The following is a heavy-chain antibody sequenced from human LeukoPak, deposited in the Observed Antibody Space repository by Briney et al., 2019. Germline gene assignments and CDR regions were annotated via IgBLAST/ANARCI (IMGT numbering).Heavy chain of an antibody. D-gene: IGHD3-10*01. J-gene: IGHJ4*02. CDR2: IYYTGSA. V-gene: IGHV4-59*12. CDR1: GAPITRYY. CDR3: ARENVWFGELLSALDY. Sequence: SETLSLTCTVSGAPITRYYWSWIRQPPGKGLEWIGYIYYTGSANYNPSLKSRVSISVDTSKNQFSLKLSSVTAADTAVYYCARENVWFGELLSALDYWGQGTLVTVSS.